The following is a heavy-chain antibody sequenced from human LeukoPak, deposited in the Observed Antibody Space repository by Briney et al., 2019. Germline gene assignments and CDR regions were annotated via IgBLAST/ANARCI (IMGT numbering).Heavy chain of an antibody. J-gene: IGHJ6*02. CDR3: ARGEYCSRTRCYPPPLYYYSHGMDV. D-gene: IGHD2-2*01. V-gene: IGHV4-61*09. Sequence: PSQTLSLTCTVSGDSISSANFYWSWTRQPAGKGLEWLGHIYTSGGTNYNPSLKSRVTISVDTSRNQFSLKLGSVTAADTAVYYCARGEYCSRTRCYPPPLYYYSHGMDVWGQGTPVTVSS. CDR2: IYTSGGT. CDR1: GDSISSANFY.